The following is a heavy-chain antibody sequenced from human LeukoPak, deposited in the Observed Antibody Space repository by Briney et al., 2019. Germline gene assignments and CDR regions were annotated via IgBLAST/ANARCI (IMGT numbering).Heavy chain of an antibody. V-gene: IGHV3-23*01. D-gene: IGHD2-8*02. CDR1: GYTFINYD. J-gene: IGHJ4*02. Sequence: PGGSLRLSCAASGYTFINYDKCWGRHPPAKGLEWVSAVVGGGGTTLYAHPARVLFTISRANSMNSLYLKSNRWRAEDTAVYYGPKARLSTGGAYNYYWGQGTLVTASS. CDR3: PKARLSTGGAYNYY. CDR2: VVGGGGTT.